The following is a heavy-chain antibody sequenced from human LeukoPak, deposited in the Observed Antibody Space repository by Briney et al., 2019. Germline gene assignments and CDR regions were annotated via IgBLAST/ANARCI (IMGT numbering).Heavy chain of an antibody. CDR2: IIPIFGTA. V-gene: IGHV1-69*13. J-gene: IGHJ3*02. D-gene: IGHD2-2*01. Sequence: ASVKVSCKASGYIFTSYGISWVRQAPGQGLEWMGGIIPIFGTANYAQKFQGRVTITADESTSTAYMELSSLRSEDTAVYYCAREIQGYCSSTSCPLRAFDIWGQGTMVTVSS. CDR3: AREIQGYCSSTSCPLRAFDI. CDR1: GYIFTSYG.